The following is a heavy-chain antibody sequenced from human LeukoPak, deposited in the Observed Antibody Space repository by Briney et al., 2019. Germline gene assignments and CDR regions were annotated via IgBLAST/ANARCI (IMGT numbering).Heavy chain of an antibody. CDR2: INHSGGT. D-gene: IGHD6-13*01. Sequence: PSETLSLTCALYGGSFSTYSWSWIRQPPPNGREWIGEINHSGGTSYNPSLKSRVTISADTSRNQMSLKLSPVTAADTAVYYCARGLGSWYNSWGQGTLVTVSS. J-gene: IGHJ5*02. CDR3: ARGLGSWYNS. CDR1: GGSFSTYS. V-gene: IGHV4-34*01.